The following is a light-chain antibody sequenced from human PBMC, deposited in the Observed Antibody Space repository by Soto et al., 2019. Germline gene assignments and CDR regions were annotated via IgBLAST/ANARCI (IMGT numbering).Light chain of an antibody. CDR2: EAS. CDR3: QQYGSSLSIT. Sequence: EIVLTQSPGTLSLSPGERVTLSCRASQSVSSSYLAWYQHKPGQAPRLLIYEASSSATGISDRFSVSGSGTEFTLTISRLEPEDFAVYYCQQYGSSLSITFGQVTRLENK. V-gene: IGKV3-20*01. CDR1: QSVSSSY. J-gene: IGKJ5*01.